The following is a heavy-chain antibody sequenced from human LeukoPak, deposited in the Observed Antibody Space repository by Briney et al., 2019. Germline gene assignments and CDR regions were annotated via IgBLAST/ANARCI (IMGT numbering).Heavy chain of an antibody. CDR1: GGSFSGYY. V-gene: IGHV4-34*01. J-gene: IGHJ4*02. CDR2: INHSGST. CDR3: ARLIHSSGWYFDY. D-gene: IGHD6-19*01. Sequence: SETLSLTCAVYGGSFSGYYWSWIRQPPGKGLEWIGEINHSGSTNYNPSLKSRVTISVDTSKNQFSLKLSSVTAADPAVYYCARLIHSSGWYFDYWGQGTLVTVSS.